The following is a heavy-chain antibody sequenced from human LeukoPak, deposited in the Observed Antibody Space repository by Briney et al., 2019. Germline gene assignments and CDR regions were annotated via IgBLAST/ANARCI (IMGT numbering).Heavy chain of an antibody. CDR1: GFTLRSYA. J-gene: IGHJ4*02. V-gene: IGHV3-23*01. D-gene: IGHD3-22*01. CDR3: ASYDSSGYYHYFDY. Sequence: GGFLRLSCAPSGFTLRSYAICWVRQAPGKGLEWVSAISGSGGSTYYADSVKGRFTISRDNSKKTLYLQMNSLRAEDTAVYYCASYDSSGYYHYFDYWGQGTLVTVSS. CDR2: ISGSGGST.